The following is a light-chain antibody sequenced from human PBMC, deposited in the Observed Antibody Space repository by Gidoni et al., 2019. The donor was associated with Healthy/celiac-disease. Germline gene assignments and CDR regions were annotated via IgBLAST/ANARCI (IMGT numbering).Light chain of an antibody. V-gene: IGKV1-5*03. CDR2: KAS. CDR1: QSISSW. CDR3: QQYKSYSPT. J-gene: IGKJ1*01. Sequence: DIQMTQSPSTLSASVGDRVTITCRASQSISSWLAWYQQKPGKAPKLLIYKASSLESGVPSRFSGSGSGIELTLTSSSLQPDDFATYYCQQYKSYSPTFGQGTKVEIK.